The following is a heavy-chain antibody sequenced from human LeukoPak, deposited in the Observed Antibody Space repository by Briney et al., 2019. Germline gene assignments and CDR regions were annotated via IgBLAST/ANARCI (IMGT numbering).Heavy chain of an antibody. CDR1: GFTFSSYA. CDR2: ISGSGGST. Sequence: GGSLRLSCAASGFTFSSYAMSWVRQAPGKGLEWVSAISGSGGSTYYADSVKGRFTISRDNSKNTLYLQMNSLRAEDTAVYYCAKDREYYYDSSGYYYSAIFDYWGQGTLVTVSS. J-gene: IGHJ4*02. CDR3: AKDREYYYDSSGYYYSAIFDY. D-gene: IGHD3-22*01. V-gene: IGHV3-23*01.